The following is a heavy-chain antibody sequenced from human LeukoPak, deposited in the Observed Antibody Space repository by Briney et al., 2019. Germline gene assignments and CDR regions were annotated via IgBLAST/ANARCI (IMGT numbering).Heavy chain of an antibody. Sequence: SETLSLTCTVSGGSISSSSYYWGRIRQPPRKGLEWIGSIYYSGSTYYNPSLKSRVTISVDTSKNQFSLKLSSVTAADTAVYYCARHLVILGYCSGGSCIDFDYWGQGTLVTVSS. D-gene: IGHD2-15*01. V-gene: IGHV4-39*01. J-gene: IGHJ4*02. CDR1: GGSISSSSYY. CDR2: IYYSGST. CDR3: ARHLVILGYCSGGSCIDFDY.